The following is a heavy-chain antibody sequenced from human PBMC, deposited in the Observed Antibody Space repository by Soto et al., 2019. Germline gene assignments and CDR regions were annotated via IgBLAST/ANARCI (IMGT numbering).Heavy chain of an antibody. Sequence: PSETLSHTCTVSGGSISSGDYYWSWIRQPPGKGLEWIGYIYYSGSTYYNPSLKSRVTISVDTSKNQFSLKLSSVTAADTAVYYCAREAGRITMSVRGSYGMDVWGQGTTVTVS. CDR3: AREAGRITMSVRGSYGMDV. CDR1: GGSISSGDYY. J-gene: IGHJ6*02. V-gene: IGHV4-30-4*01. D-gene: IGHD3-10*02. CDR2: IYYSGST.